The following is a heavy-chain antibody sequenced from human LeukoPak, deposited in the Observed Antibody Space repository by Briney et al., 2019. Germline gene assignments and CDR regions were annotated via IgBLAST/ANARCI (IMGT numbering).Heavy chain of an antibody. Sequence: PGGSLRLSCAASGFTFSSYAMHWVRQAPGKGLEWVAVISYDGSNKYYADSVKGRFTISRDNSKNTLYLQMNSLRAEDTAVYYCARDSSVATGDYWGQGTLVTVSS. V-gene: IGHV3-30*04. CDR3: ARDSSVATGDY. D-gene: IGHD5-12*01. J-gene: IGHJ4*02. CDR1: GFTFSSYA. CDR2: ISYDGSNK.